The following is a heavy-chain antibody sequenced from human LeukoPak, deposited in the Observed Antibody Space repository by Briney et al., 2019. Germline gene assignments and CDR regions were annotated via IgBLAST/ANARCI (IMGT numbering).Heavy chain of an antibody. Sequence: GASVKVSCKASGGTFSSYAISWVRQAPGQGLEWMGGIIPIFGTANYAQKFQGRVTITADESTSTAYMELSSLRSEDTAVYYCARGRGYYDSSGYDNWFDPWGQGTLVTVSS. J-gene: IGHJ5*02. CDR2: IIPIFGTA. D-gene: IGHD3-22*01. CDR3: ARGRGYYDSSGYDNWFDP. V-gene: IGHV1-69*01. CDR1: GGTFSSYA.